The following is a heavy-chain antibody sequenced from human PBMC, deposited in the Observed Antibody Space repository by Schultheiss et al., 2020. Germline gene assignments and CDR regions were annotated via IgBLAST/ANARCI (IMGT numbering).Heavy chain of an antibody. CDR2: ISSSSSYI. CDR3: AKGLTTVYDY. V-gene: IGHV3-21*04. CDR1: GFTFSSYS. Sequence: GGSLRLSCAASGFTFSSYSMNWVRQAPGKGLEWVSSISSSSSYIYYADSVKGRFTISRDNSKNTLYLQMNSLRAEDTAVYYCAKGLTTVYDYWGQGTLVTVSS. J-gene: IGHJ4*02. D-gene: IGHD4-17*01.